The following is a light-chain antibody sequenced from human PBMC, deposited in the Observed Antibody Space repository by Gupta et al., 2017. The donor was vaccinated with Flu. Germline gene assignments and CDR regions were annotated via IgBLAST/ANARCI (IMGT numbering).Light chain of an antibody. V-gene: IGKV2D-29*01. Sequence: VTPGKPDSISCSATQVRLHSHGLTYLYWYMQKPGQPPHLPTYEGSNRGLGVPDRFSGSGSGTXFTLKIXRGEAEDVGTYYCKQSVQLPITFGXGTTVEIK. CDR2: EGS. J-gene: IGKJ1*01. CDR1: QVRLHSHGLTY. CDR3: KQSVQLPIT.